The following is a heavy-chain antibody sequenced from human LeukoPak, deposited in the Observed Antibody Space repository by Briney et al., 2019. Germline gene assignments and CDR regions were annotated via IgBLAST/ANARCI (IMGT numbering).Heavy chain of an antibody. J-gene: IGHJ4*02. CDR2: IYYRGST. D-gene: IGHD6-13*01. Sequence: TLSLTCIVSGGSISSGDYYWSWIRQPPGKGLVWLGYIYYRGSTYYNPSLNGRVTISVDTSKNQFSLKLGSVTAADTAVYYCAREGEIAAAGTFRHWGQGTLVTVSS. V-gene: IGHV4-30-4*08. CDR1: GGSISSGDYY. CDR3: AREGEIAAAGTFRH.